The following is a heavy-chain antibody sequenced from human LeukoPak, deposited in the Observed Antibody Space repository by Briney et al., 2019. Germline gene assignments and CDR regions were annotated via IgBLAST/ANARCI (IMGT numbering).Heavy chain of an antibody. CDR2: IYSGGST. CDR1: GFTVSSNY. V-gene: IGHV3-53*01. D-gene: IGHD3-16*01. J-gene: IGHJ4*02. CDR3: ARDHRGGVHDY. Sequence: GESLRLSCAASGFTVSSNYMSWVRQAPGKGLEWVSVIYSGGSTYYADSVKGRFTISRDNSKNTLYLQMNSLRAEDTAVYYCARDHRGGVHDYWGQGTLVTVSS.